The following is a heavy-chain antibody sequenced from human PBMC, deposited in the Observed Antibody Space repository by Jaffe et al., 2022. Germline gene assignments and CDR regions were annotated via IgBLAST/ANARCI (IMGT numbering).Heavy chain of an antibody. J-gene: IGHJ5*02. D-gene: IGHD3-10*01. CDR1: GGSFSGYY. Sequence: QVQLQQWGAGLLKPSETLSLTCAVYGGSFSGYYWSWIRQPPGKGLEWIGEINHSGSTNYNPSLKSRVTISVDTSKNQFSLKLSSVTAADTAVYYCARYRHIVVRGVMSWFDPWGQGTLVTVSS. CDR3: ARYRHIVVRGVMSWFDP. V-gene: IGHV4-34*01. CDR2: INHSGST.